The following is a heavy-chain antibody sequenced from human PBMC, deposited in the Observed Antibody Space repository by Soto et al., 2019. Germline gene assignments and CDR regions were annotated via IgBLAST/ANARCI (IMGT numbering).Heavy chain of an antibody. J-gene: IGHJ6*02. CDR3: ARDLTVAGTYYYYYGMDV. D-gene: IGHD6-19*01. CDR1: GFTFSSYA. V-gene: IGHV3-30-3*01. Sequence: QVQLVESGGGVVQPGRSLRLSCAASGFTFSSYAMHWVRQAPGKGLEWVAVISYDGSNKYYADSVKGRFTISRDNSKNTLYLQMNSLRAEDTAVYYCARDLTVAGTYYYYYGMDVWGQGTTVTVSS. CDR2: ISYDGSNK.